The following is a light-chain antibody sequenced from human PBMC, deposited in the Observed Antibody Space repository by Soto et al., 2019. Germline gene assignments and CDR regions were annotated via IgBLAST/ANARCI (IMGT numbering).Light chain of an antibody. CDR1: QGISNY. Sequence: DIQMTQSPASLSASVGDRVIITCRASQGISNYLAWYQQKPGKAPKLLIYAAYTLQSGVPSRFSGSGSGTDFTLSISSLQPEDVATYYCQRYNSAPWTFGQGTKVEIK. CDR3: QRYNSAPWT. V-gene: IGKV1-27*01. CDR2: AAY. J-gene: IGKJ1*01.